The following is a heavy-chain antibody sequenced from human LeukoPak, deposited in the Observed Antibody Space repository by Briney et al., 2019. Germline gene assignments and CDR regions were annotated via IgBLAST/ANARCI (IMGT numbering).Heavy chain of an antibody. Sequence: VGSLRLSSEASGVTFRRYWMHSVRQPPQGRLGWVSRITHDGSTTKYADSVKGRFTISRDNAKNTLYLQMNSLGVEDTATYHCATGAGSGNNRQPDVFDIWGQGALVTVSS. CDR2: ITHDGSTT. V-gene: IGHV3-74*01. D-gene: IGHD4-23*01. CDR1: GVTFRRYW. J-gene: IGHJ3*02. CDR3: ATGAGSGNNRQPDVFDI.